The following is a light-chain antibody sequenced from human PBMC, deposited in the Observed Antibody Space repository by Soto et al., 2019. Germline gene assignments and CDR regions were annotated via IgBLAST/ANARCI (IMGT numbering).Light chain of an antibody. V-gene: IGKV1-5*01. CDR1: QSISHW. CDR2: DAS. J-gene: IGKJ1*01. Sequence: DIQMTQAPSTLSASIGDRVIITCRASQSISHWLAWYQQKPGKAPKLLISDASILESGVPSRFSGSTSGTEFTLTISSLQPDDFATYYCQHYNSYSEAFGQGTKVDIK. CDR3: QHYNSYSEA.